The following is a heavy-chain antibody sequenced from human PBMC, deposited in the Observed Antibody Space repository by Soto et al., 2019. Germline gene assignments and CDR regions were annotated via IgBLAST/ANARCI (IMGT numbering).Heavy chain of an antibody. V-gene: IGHV4-31*02. Sequence: WIWIRQLPGKGLEWIGCIYYSGSTYYNPSLKSRLLISADTSNNHFSLNLRSVTAADTAVYFCASADGYSAGYGMDVWGQGTTVTVSS. CDR2: IYYSGST. J-gene: IGHJ6*02. CDR3: ASADGYSAGYGMDV. D-gene: IGHD5-12*01.